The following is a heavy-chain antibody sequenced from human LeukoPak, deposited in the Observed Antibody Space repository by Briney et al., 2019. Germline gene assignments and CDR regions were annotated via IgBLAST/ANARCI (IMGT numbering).Heavy chain of an antibody. J-gene: IGHJ4*02. CDR1: GFTFSTFG. CDR2: ISDRGDLT. D-gene: IGHD1-1*01. Sequence: PGGSLRLSYAASGFTFSTFGMTWVRQAPGKGLEWVPSISDRGDLTTYADSVKGRFTISRDNSKNTLSLQMHGLRAEDMAIYYCATRISTTHGLDYWGQGTLVTVSS. V-gene: IGHV3-23*01. CDR3: ATRISTTHGLDY.